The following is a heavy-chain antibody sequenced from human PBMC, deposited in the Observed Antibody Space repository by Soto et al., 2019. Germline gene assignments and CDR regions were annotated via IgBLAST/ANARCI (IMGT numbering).Heavy chain of an antibody. CDR1: GGSISSSSYY. J-gene: IGHJ5*02. V-gene: IGHV4-39*01. Sequence: PSETLSLTCTVSGGSISSSSYYWVWIRQPPGKGLEWIGSIYYSGSTYYNPSLKSRVTISVDTSKNQFSLKLSSVTAADTAVYYCARALYYDFWSGYEAFNWFDPWGQGTLVTVSS. CDR2: IYYSGST. D-gene: IGHD3-3*01. CDR3: ARALYYDFWSGYEAFNWFDP.